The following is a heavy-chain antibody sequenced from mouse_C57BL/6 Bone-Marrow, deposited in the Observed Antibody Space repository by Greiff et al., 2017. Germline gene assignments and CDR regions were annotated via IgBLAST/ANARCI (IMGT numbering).Heavy chain of an antibody. CDR2: FRPNSGST. Sequence: QVQLQQPGAELVKPGASVKLSCKASGYTFTSYWMHWVKQRPGQGLEWIGMFRPNSGSTNYNEKFKSKATLTVDKSSSTAYMQLSSLTSEDSAVSYGAREGNFDYDDAMDYWGQGTSVTVSS. CDR3: AREGNFDYDDAMDY. CDR1: GYTFTSYW. J-gene: IGHJ4*01. D-gene: IGHD2-4*01. V-gene: IGHV1-64*01.